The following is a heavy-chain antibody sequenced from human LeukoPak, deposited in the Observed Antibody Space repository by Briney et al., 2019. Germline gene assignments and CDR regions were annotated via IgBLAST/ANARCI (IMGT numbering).Heavy chain of an antibody. Sequence: SETLSLTCAVYGGSFSGYYWSWIRQPPGKGLEWIGEINHSGSTNYNPSLKSRVTISVDTSKNQFSLKLSSVTAADTAVYYCARGMGTYCGGDCRDAFDIWGQGTMVTVSS. V-gene: IGHV4-34*01. J-gene: IGHJ3*02. D-gene: IGHD2-21*02. CDR3: ARGMGTYCGGDCRDAFDI. CDR2: INHSGST. CDR1: GGSFSGYY.